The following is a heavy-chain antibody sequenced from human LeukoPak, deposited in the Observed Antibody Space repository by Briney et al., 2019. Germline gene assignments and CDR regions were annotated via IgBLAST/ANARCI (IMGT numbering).Heavy chain of an antibody. V-gene: IGHV3-74*01. J-gene: IGHJ4*02. CDR3: ARGGGNSYAPVDY. D-gene: IGHD5-18*01. CDR1: GFTFSTYW. Sequence: GGALRLSCAASGFTFSTYWMHWGGQVPGKGVGWVSRINSNGNTTHYADTVKGGFTISRDKAKKTLFLQMTSLRAEDAAFYYCARGGGNSYAPVDYWGQGTLVTVSS. CDR2: INSNGNTT.